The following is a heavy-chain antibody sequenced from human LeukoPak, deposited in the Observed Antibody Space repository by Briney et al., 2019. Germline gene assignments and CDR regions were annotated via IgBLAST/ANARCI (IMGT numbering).Heavy chain of an antibody. Sequence: GGSLRLSCAASGFTFTTYDMNWVRQAPGKGLEWVSYISRDSAYMYLADSVKGRFTISRDNAKNSLYLQMNSLRGEETAVYYCARDDASTARASGMDVWGKGTTVTVSS. CDR3: ARDDASTARASGMDV. D-gene: IGHD6-6*01. CDR1: GFTFTTYD. J-gene: IGHJ6*04. V-gene: IGHV3-21*01. CDR2: ISRDSAYM.